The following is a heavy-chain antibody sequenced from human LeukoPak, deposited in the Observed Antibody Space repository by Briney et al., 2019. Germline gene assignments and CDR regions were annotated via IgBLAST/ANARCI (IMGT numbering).Heavy chain of an antibody. CDR1: GYTFTDYY. CDR2: INPNTGGT. Sequence: GASVKVSCKASGYTFTDYYMHWVRQAPGQGLEWMGWINPNTGGTIYAQKFQSRVIMTRDTSISTAYMELSRVRSDDTAVYYCARDRYSGSYQPFDYWGQGTLVTVSS. CDR3: ARDRYSGSYQPFDY. D-gene: IGHD1-26*01. J-gene: IGHJ4*02. V-gene: IGHV1-2*02.